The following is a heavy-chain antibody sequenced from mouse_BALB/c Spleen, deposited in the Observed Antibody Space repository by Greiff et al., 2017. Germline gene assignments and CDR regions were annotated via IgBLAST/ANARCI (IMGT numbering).Heavy chain of an antibody. J-gene: IGHJ3*01. CDR1: GYSITSGYY. CDR3: ARGGNWEAWFAY. V-gene: IGHV3-6*02. D-gene: IGHD4-1*01. CDR2: ISYDGSN. Sequence: EVQVVESGPGLVKPSQSLSLTCSVTGYSITSGYYWNWIRQFPGNKLEWMGYISYDGSNNYNPSLKNRISITRDTSKNQFFLKLNSVTTEDTATYYCARGGNWEAWFAYWGQGTLVTVSA.